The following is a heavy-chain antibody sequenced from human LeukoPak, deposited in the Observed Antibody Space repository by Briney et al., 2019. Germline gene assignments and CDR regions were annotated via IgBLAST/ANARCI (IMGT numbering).Heavy chain of an antibody. D-gene: IGHD3-3*01. CDR2: IKQDGSEK. CDR1: GFTFNDYW. CDR3: TRDFGRSSYYFDF. V-gene: IGHV3-7*01. J-gene: IGHJ4*02. Sequence: GGSLRLSCAASGFTFNDYWMSWVRQAPGKGLEWVANIKQDGSEKYYVDSVRGRLTISRDNAENSLFLQMNRLRVEDTAVYYCTRDFGRSSYYFDFWGQGTLVTVSS.